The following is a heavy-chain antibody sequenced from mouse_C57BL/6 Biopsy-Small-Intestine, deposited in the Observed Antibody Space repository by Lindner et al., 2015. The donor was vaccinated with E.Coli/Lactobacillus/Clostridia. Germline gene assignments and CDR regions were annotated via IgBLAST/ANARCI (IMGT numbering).Heavy chain of an antibody. CDR2: INPNYGTT. CDR1: GYSFTDYN. CDR3: ARRQLRLPSPMDY. D-gene: IGHD3-2*02. Sequence: QLQESGPELVKPGASVKISCKASGYSFTDYNMNWVKQSNGKSLEWIGVINPNYGTTSYNQKFKGKATLTVDQSSSTAYMQLDSLTSEDSAVYFCARRQLRLPSPMDYWGQGTSVTVSS. J-gene: IGHJ4*01. V-gene: IGHV1-39*01.